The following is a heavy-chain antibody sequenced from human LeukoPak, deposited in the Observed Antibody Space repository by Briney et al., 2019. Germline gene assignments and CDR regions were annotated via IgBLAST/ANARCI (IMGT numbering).Heavy chain of an antibody. CDR3: AKDRRQQQLVFDY. CDR2: ISYDGSNK. Sequence: PGRSLRLSCAASGFTFSSYAMHWVRQAPGKGLEWVAVISYDGSNKYYADSVKGRFTISRDNSKNTLYLQMNSLRAEDTAVYYCAKDRRQQQLVFDYWGQGTLVTVSS. J-gene: IGHJ4*02. D-gene: IGHD6-13*01. V-gene: IGHV3-30-3*01. CDR1: GFTFSSYA.